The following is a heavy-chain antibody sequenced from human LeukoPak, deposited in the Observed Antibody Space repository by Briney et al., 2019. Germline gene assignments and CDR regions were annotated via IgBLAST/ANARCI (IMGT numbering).Heavy chain of an antibody. V-gene: IGHV3-23*01. Sequence: GGSLRLSCAASGFIFSSYAMSWVRQAPGKGLEWVSSISGSGVNPSYADSVKGRFTISRDNSNNTLYLQMNSLRAEDTAVYYCAKDSSFFDYWGQGTLVTVSS. CDR1: GFIFSSYA. CDR2: ISGSGVNP. D-gene: IGHD2-15*01. CDR3: AKDSSFFDY. J-gene: IGHJ4*02.